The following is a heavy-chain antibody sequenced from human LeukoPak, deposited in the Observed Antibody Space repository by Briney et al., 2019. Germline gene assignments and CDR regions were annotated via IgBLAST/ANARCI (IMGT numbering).Heavy chain of an antibody. D-gene: IGHD3-22*01. J-gene: IGHJ4*02. Sequence: GGSLRLSCAASGFTFSTYAMHWVRQAPGKGLEWVALIWDNGRNEDYADSVKGRFTISRDNSKNTLYLQMNNLRAEDTAVYYCARDYGYSPFDYWGQGTLVAVSS. CDR3: ARDYGYSPFDY. CDR1: GFTFSTYA. CDR2: IWDNGRNE. V-gene: IGHV3-33*01.